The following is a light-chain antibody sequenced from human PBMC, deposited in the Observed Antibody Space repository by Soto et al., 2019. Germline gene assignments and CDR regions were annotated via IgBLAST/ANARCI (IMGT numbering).Light chain of an antibody. CDR2: EDT. J-gene: IGLJ2*01. CDR3: CSYVSDTNVL. V-gene: IGLV2-23*01. Sequence: QSVLTQPASVSGSPGQSITISCTGTSSDVGSYNLVSWYQHHPGKAPKLIIYEDTKRPSGVSNRFSGSKSGNTASLTVSGLQAEDEADYYCCSYVSDTNVLFGGGTKLTV. CDR1: SSDVGSYNL.